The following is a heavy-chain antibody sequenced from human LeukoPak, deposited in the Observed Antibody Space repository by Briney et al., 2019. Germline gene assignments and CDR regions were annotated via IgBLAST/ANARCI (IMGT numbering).Heavy chain of an antibody. CDR3: AREESTMKFD. D-gene: IGHD5/OR15-5a*01. J-gene: IGHJ4*02. V-gene: IGHV1-2*02. Sequence: ASVKVSCKTSGYTFTAYYIHWVRQAPGQGLEWMGWINGNSGGTNYAQKFQGRVTVTRDTSTTTAYMYLSSLTSDDTAVYYCAREESTMKFDWGQGTLVTVSS. CDR1: GYTFTAYY. CDR2: INGNSGGT.